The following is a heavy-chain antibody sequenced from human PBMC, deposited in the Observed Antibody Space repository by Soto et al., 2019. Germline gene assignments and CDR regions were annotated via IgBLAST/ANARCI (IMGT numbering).Heavy chain of an antibody. CDR3: ATRLGGDYEYNDAFDI. V-gene: IGHV3-23*01. CDR2: ISGSGGST. CDR1: GFTFSSYA. D-gene: IGHD4-17*01. J-gene: IGHJ3*02. Sequence: PGGSLRLSCAASGFTFSSYAMSWVRQAPGKGLEWVSAISGSGGSTYYADSVKGRFTISRDNSKNTLYLQMNSLRAEDTAVYYCATRLGGDYEYNDAFDIWGQGTMVTVSS.